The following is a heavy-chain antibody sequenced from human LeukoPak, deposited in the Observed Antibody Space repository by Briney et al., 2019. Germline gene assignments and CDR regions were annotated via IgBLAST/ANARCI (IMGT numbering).Heavy chain of an antibody. CDR1: GFTFSSYA. Sequence: GGSLRLSCAASGFTFSSYAMSWVRQAPGKGLEWVSAISGSGGSTYYADSVKGRFTISRDNSKNTLYLQMNSLGVEDTAVYYCVRDRDCITTGCLDPEFFQHWGQGTLVTVSS. V-gene: IGHV3-23*01. J-gene: IGHJ1*01. CDR3: VRDRDCITTGCLDPEFFQH. CDR2: ISGSGGST. D-gene: IGHD2-2*01.